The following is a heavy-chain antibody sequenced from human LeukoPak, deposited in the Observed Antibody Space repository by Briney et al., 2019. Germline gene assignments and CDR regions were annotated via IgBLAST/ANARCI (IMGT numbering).Heavy chain of an antibody. J-gene: IGHJ6*04. CDR1: GFTFSSYA. V-gene: IGHV3-30*04. CDR3: AELGITMIGGV. Sequence: GGSLRLSCAASGFTFSSYAIHCVRHAPGKGLEWVAVISSDGSRKYYADSVRGRFTISRDNAKNSLYLQMNSLRAEDTAVYYCAELGITMIGGVWGKGTTVTISS. CDR2: ISSDGSRK. D-gene: IGHD3-10*02.